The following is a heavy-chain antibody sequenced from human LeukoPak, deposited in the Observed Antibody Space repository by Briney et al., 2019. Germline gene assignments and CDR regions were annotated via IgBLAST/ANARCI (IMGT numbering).Heavy chain of an antibody. J-gene: IGHJ4*02. V-gene: IGHV3-21*01. Sequence: KTGGSLRLSCAVSGLIFDDYGMSWVRQAPGKGLERVSSISSSSSYIYYADSVKGRFTISRDNAKNSLYLQMNSLRAEDTAAYYCASNYYDSSGYYKNWGQGTLVTVSS. CDR2: ISSSSSYI. CDR3: ASNYYDSSGYYKN. D-gene: IGHD3-22*01. CDR1: GLIFDDYG.